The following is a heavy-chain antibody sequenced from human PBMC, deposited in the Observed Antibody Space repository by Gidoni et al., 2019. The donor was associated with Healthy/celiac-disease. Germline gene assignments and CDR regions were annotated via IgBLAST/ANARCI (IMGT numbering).Heavy chain of an antibody. CDR3: ARSNQGVTYYDFWSGYDGMDV. D-gene: IGHD3-3*01. CDR2: ISSSSSYI. V-gene: IGHV3-21*01. J-gene: IGHJ6*02. CDR1: GFTFSSYS. Sequence: EVQLVESGGGLVKPGGSLRLSCAASGFTFSSYSMNWVRQAPGKGLEWVSSISSSSSYIYYADSVKGRFTISRDNAKNSLYLQMNSLRAEDTAVYYCARSNQGVTYYDFWSGYDGMDVWGQGTTVTVSS.